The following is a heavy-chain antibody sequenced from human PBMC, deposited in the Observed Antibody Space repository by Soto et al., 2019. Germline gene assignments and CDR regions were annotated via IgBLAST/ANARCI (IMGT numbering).Heavy chain of an antibody. CDR1: GGSISSSSYY. V-gene: IGHV4-39*01. J-gene: IGHJ4*02. D-gene: IGHD2-15*01. CDR2: IYYSGST. Sequence: SETLSLTCTVSGGSISSSSYYWGWIRQPPGKGLEWIGSIYYSGSTYYNPSLKSRVTISVDTSKNQFSLKLSSVTAADTAVYYCARHQYVGCSGGSCYLGYFDYWGQGTLVTVSS. CDR3: ARHQYVGCSGGSCYLGYFDY.